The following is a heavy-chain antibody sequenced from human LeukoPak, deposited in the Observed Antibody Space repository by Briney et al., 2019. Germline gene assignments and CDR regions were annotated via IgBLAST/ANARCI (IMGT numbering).Heavy chain of an antibody. J-gene: IGHJ4*02. CDR1: GFTFSDYY. CDR2: ISSSGSTI. Sequence: PGGSLRLSCAASGFTFSDYYMSWIRQAPGKGLEWVSYISSSGSTIYYADSVKGRFTISRDNSKNTLYLQMNSLRAEDTAVYYCARVLSYGDLDYWGQGTLVTVFS. D-gene: IGHD4-17*01. V-gene: IGHV3-11*01. CDR3: ARVLSYGDLDY.